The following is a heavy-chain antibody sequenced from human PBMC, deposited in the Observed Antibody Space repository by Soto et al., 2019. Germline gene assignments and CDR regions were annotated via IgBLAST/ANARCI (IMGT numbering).Heavy chain of an antibody. CDR1: GGTFSSYA. J-gene: IGHJ6*02. D-gene: IGHD2-2*01. CDR2: IIPIFGTA. V-gene: IGHV1-69*12. Sequence: QVQLVQSGAEVKKPGSSVKVSCKASGGTFSSYAISWVRQAPGQGLEWMGGIIPIFGTANYAQKFQGRVTSTEDEPPSTAYMEVCSVRSEDTAVYYCAREGLCYCISTSCPEGYYSYGRDVWGQGTTVTVSS. CDR3: AREGLCYCISTSCPEGYYSYGRDV.